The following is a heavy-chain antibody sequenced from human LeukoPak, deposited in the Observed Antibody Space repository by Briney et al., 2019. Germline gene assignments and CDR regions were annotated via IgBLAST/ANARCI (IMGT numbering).Heavy chain of an antibody. CDR1: GYSINSGYY. Sequence: SETLSLTCTVSGYSINSGYYWSWIRQPPGKGLEWIGYIYNSGSTNYNPSLKSRVTISVDTSKNQFSLKLSSVTAADTAVYYCARGTRAPEYWGQGTLVTVSS. V-gene: IGHV4-61*01. J-gene: IGHJ4*02. CDR3: ARGTRAPEY. CDR2: IYNSGST.